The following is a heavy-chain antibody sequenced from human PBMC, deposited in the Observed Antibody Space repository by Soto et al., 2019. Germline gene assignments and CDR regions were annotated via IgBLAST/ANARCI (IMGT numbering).Heavy chain of an antibody. CDR2: ITGSGETT. D-gene: IGHD3-16*01. CDR3: AKSQIGAAHYGDY. V-gene: IGHV3-23*01. CDR1: VFTFSSYA. J-gene: IGHJ4*02. Sequence: EVQLLESGGGLVQPGGSLRLSCAASVFTFSSYAMNWVRQAPGKGLEWVSTITGSGETTYYGDSVKGRFTISRDNSKNTLYLQMDNLTADDTAIYYCAKSQIGAAHYGDYWGQGTLVTVSS.